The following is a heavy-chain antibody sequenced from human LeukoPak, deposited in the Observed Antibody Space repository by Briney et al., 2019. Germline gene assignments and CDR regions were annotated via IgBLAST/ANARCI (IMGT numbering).Heavy chain of an antibody. CDR1: GGSFSGYY. V-gene: IGHV4-34*01. D-gene: IGHD3-3*01. Sequence: SETLPLTCAVYGGSFSGYYWSWIRQPPGKGLEWIGEINHSGSTNYNPSLKSRVTISVDTSKNQFSLKLSSVTAADTAVYYCANYDFWSGYYDYWGQGTLVTVSS. CDR2: INHSGST. J-gene: IGHJ4*02. CDR3: ANYDFWSGYYDY.